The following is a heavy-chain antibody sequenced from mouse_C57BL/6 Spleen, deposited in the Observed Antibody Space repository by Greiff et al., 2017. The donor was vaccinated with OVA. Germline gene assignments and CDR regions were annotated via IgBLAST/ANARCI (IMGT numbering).Heavy chain of an antibody. J-gene: IGHJ4*01. CDR2: INPNNGGT. CDR3: ARGPHYYAMDY. CDR1: GYTFTDYY. Sequence: EVQLQQSGPELVKPGASVKISCKASGYTFTDYYMNWVKQSHGKSLEWIGDINPNNGGTSYNQKFKGKATLTVDKSSSTAYMELRSLTSEDSAVYYCARGPHYYAMDYWGQGTSVTVSP. V-gene: IGHV1-26*01.